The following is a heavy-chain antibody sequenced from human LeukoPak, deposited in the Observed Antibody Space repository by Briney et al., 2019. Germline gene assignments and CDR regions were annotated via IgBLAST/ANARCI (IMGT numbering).Heavy chain of an antibody. CDR2: INPSGGST. D-gene: IGHD2-2*01. CDR1: GYTFTSYY. J-gene: IGHJ4*02. V-gene: IGHV1-46*01. Sequence: GASVKVSCKASGYTFTSYYMHWVRQAPGQGLEWMGIINPSGGSTSYAQKFQGRVTMTRDMSTSTVYMELSSLRSEDTAVYYCSKWKAIVLVPAPRSPIDYWGQGTLVTVSS. CDR3: SKWKAIVLVPAPRSPIDY.